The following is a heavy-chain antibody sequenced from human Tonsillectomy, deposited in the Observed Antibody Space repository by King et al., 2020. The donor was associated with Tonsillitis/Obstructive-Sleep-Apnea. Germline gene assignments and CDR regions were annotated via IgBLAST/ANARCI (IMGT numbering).Heavy chain of an antibody. V-gene: IGHV7-4-1*02. CDR3: ARGSWFVELLYFDY. CDR1: GYTFTSYG. D-gene: IGHD3-10*01. CDR2: INTKTGNP. J-gene: IGHJ4*02. Sequence: QVQLVQSGSELKKPGASVKVSCKASGYTFTSYGMNWVRQAPGQGLEWMGWINTKTGNPTYAQGFTGRFVFSLDTSVTTAYLQISSLKAEDTAVYYCARGSWFVELLYFDYWGQGTLVTVSS.